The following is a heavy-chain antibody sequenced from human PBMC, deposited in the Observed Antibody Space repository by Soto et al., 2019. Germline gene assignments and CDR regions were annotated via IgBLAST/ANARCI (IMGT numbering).Heavy chain of an antibody. CDR3: ARENRYDSRSYYFDS. J-gene: IGHJ4*02. Sequence: QVQLVQSGGEVKKPGASVKVSCKASGYTFTNYDVSWVRQAPGQGLEWVGWINPYYGNTNYAQSLQGRITMTTDASTSTAYRELRSLRSDDTAVYYCARENRYDSRSYYFDSWGQGTLVTVSS. CDR1: GYTFTNYD. CDR2: INPYYGNT. V-gene: IGHV1-18*01. D-gene: IGHD3-3*01.